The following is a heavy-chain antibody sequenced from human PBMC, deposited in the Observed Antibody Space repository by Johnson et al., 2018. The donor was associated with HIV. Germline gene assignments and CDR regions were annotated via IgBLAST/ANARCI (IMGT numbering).Heavy chain of an antibody. D-gene: IGHD4-11*01. J-gene: IGHJ3*02. CDR2: IKQDGSEK. CDR3: VRDDGSNYEAFDI. Sequence: GSLRLSCAASGFTFTNYWMSWVRQAPGEGLEWVADIKQDGSEKYYMDSVKGRFTISRDNAKKSLYLQMNNLRAEDTAVYYCVRDDGSNYEAFDIWGQGTMVTVSS. V-gene: IGHV3-7*05. CDR1: GFTFTNYW.